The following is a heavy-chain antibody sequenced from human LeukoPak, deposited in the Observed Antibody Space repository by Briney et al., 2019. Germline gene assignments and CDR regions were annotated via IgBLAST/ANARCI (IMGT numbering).Heavy chain of an antibody. J-gene: IGHJ6*03. D-gene: IGHD6-25*01. CDR2: ISWDGGST. CDR3: AKGSAPFVRYYYMDV. Sequence: GGSLRLSCAASGFTFDDYTMHWVRQAPGKGLEWVSLISWDGGSTYYADSVKGRFTISRDNSKNSLYLQMNSLRTEDTALYYCAKGSAPFVRYYYMDVWGKGTTVTVSS. V-gene: IGHV3-43*01. CDR1: GFTFDDYT.